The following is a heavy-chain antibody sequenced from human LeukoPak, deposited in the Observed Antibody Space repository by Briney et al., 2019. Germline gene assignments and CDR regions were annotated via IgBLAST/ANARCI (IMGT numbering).Heavy chain of an antibody. CDR3: ASSEVWWLNFDS. D-gene: IGHD5-12*01. CDR1: GFTFSDYY. V-gene: IGHV3-11*01. Sequence: GGSLRLSCAASGFTFSDYYMSWVRQAPGKGLEWVAHIGSSGSTIYYADSVKGRFTISRDNAKNSMYLQMNSLRAEDTAVYYCASSEVWWLNFDSWGQGTLVTVSS. J-gene: IGHJ4*02. CDR2: IGSSGSTI.